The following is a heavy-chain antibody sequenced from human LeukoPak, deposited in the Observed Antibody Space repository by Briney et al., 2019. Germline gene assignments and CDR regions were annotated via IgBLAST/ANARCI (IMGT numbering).Heavy chain of an antibody. CDR1: GYSSSSGYY. CDR3: ARSSGSLFDY. Sequence: SETLSLTCTVSGYSSSSGYYWGWIRQPPGKGLEWIGSIYHSGSTYYNPSLKSRVTISVDTSKNQLSLKLSSVTAADTAVYYCARSSGSLFDYWGQGTLVTVSS. V-gene: IGHV4-38-2*02. CDR2: IYHSGST. J-gene: IGHJ4*02. D-gene: IGHD1-26*01.